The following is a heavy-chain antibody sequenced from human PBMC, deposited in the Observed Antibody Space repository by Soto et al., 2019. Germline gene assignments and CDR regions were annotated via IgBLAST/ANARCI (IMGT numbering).Heavy chain of an antibody. CDR3: ARLDRYDNYTDY. CDR2: AYYSGST. Sequence: SETLSLTCTVSGGSISSHYWSWIRQPPGQGLEWIGYAYYSGSTNYNPSLKSRVTISVDTSKSQFSLRLSSVTAADTAVYFCARLDRYDNYTDYWGQGALVTVSS. CDR1: GGSISSHY. J-gene: IGHJ4*02. D-gene: IGHD5-12*01. V-gene: IGHV4-59*08.